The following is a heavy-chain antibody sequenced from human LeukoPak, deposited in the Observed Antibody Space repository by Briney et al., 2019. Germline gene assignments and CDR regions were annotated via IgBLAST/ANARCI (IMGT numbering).Heavy chain of an antibody. CDR1: GFTFSSYA. J-gene: IGHJ1*01. V-gene: IGHV3-23*01. Sequence: GGSLRLSCAASGFTFSSYAMSWVRQAPGKGLEWVSAISGSGGSTYYADSVKGRFTISRDNSKNTLYLQMNSLRAEDTAVYYCAKATYYDFWSGYVTRGYFQHWGQGTLVTVSS. D-gene: IGHD3-3*01. CDR2: ISGSGGST. CDR3: AKATYYDFWSGYVTRGYFQH.